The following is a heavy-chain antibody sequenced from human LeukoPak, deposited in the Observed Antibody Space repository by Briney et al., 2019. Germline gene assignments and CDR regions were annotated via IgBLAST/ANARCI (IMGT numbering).Heavy chain of an antibody. D-gene: IGHD3-3*01. Sequence: GGSLRLSCAASGFNFSTSGMHWVRQAPGKGLEWVAVMWHHGNYKYYADSVKGRFTTSRDNSKNTLYLQMNSLRAEDTAVYYCARVDYDFWSGSFYYMDVWGKGTTVTVSS. CDR1: GFNFSTSG. CDR3: ARVDYDFWSGSFYYMDV. CDR2: MWHHGNYK. J-gene: IGHJ6*03. V-gene: IGHV3-33*01.